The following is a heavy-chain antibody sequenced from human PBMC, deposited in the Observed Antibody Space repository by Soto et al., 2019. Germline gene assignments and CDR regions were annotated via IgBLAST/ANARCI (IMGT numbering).Heavy chain of an antibody. CDR3: ARSQGGSSSLDIYYYYYYGMDV. V-gene: IGHV1-69*01. J-gene: IGHJ6*02. D-gene: IGHD2-15*01. CDR2: IIPIFGTA. CDR1: GGTFSSYA. Sequence: QVQLVQSGAEVKKPGSSVKVSCKAPGGTFSSYAISWVRQAPGQGLEWMGGIIPIFGTAKYAQKFQGRVTITADESTRPGFMEVSRLRSEDTAVYYCARSQGGSSSLDIYYYYYYGMDVWGQGTTVTVSS.